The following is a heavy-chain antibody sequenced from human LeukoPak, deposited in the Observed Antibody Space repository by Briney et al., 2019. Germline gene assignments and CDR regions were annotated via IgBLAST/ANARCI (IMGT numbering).Heavy chain of an antibody. CDR2: IYPGDSDT. Sequence: GESLKISCKGSGYTFTNFWIGWVRQMPGKGLEWMGIIYPGDSDTRYSPSFLGQVTISADKSISTAYLQWSSLKASDTAMYYCARPDFDSSSYYYSRGGAFDIWGQGTLVTVSS. J-gene: IGHJ3*02. D-gene: IGHD3-22*01. V-gene: IGHV5-51*01. CDR3: ARPDFDSSSYYYSRGGAFDI. CDR1: GYTFTNFW.